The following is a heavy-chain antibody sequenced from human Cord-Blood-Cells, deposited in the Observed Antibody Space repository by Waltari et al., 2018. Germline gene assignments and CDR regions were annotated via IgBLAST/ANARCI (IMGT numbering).Heavy chain of an antibody. Sequence: QVQLVQSGAEVKKPGSSVKVSCKASGGTFSSYAISWVRQAPGQGIEWMGGIIPIFGTANYAQKFQGRVTITADESTSTAYMELSSLRSEDTAVYYCASGYCTNGVCYDAFDIWGQGTMVTVSS. D-gene: IGHD2-8*01. CDR1: GGTFSSYA. CDR3: ASGYCTNGVCYDAFDI. J-gene: IGHJ3*02. CDR2: IIPIFGTA. V-gene: IGHV1-69*01.